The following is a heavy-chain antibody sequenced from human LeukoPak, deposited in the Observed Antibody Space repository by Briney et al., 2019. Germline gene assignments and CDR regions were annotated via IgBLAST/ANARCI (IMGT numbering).Heavy chain of an antibody. CDR3: ARDLYGYYGSSGVNAFDI. CDR1: GYTFTSYG. CDR2: ISAYNGNT. D-gene: IGHD3-22*01. J-gene: IGHJ3*02. Sequence: ASVKVSCKASGYTFTSYGISWVRQAPGQGLEWMGWISAYNGNTNYAQKLQGRVTMTTDTSTSTAYMELRSLRSDDTAVYYCARDLYGYYGSSGVNAFDIWGQGTMVTVSS. V-gene: IGHV1-18*01.